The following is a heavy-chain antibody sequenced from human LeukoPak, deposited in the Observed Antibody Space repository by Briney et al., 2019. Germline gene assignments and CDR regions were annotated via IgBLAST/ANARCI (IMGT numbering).Heavy chain of an antibody. J-gene: IGHJ4*02. D-gene: IGHD6-19*01. V-gene: IGHV3-48*01. CDR2: ISSSSSSTI. Sequence: PGGSLRLSCAASGFTFSSYSMNWVRQAPGKGLEWVSYISSSSSSTIYYADSVKGRFTISRDNAKNSLYLQMNSLRAEDTAVYYCARDDTDGPIAVAGTGDYFDYWGQGTPVTVSS. CDR3: ARDDTDGPIAVAGTGDYFDY. CDR1: GFTFSSYS.